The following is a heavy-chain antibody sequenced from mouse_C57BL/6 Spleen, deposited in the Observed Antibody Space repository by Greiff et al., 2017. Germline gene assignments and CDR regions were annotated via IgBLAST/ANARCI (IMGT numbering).Heavy chain of an antibody. D-gene: IGHD2-2*01. CDR2: IRNKANGYTT. CDR1: GFTFTDYY. CDR3: AWGYYDAMDY. V-gene: IGHV7-3*01. J-gene: IGHJ4*01. Sequence: EVQLVESGGGLVQPGGSLSLSCAASGFTFTDYYMSWVRQPPGKALEWLGFIRNKANGYTTEYSASVKGRFTISRDNSQSILYLQMNALRAEDSATYYCAWGYYDAMDYWGQGTSVTVSS.